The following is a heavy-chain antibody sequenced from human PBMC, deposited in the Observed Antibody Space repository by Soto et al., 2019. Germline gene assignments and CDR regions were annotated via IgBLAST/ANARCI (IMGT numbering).Heavy chain of an antibody. D-gene: IGHD3-22*01. Sequence: GGNLRRSVAASGLTCNHNARTRFRQAPGKGLSWVLPLSRYGNITYSGVSLEGRFTISRDHSKNTLYLQMHSLRAEDTAFSYCAKDMYLSHDSHGYLFYNWDQGSLVTVSS. CDR2: LSRYGNIT. V-gene: IGHV3-23*01. J-gene: IGHJ4*02. CDR1: GLTCNHNA. CDR3: AKDMYLSHDSHGYLFYN.